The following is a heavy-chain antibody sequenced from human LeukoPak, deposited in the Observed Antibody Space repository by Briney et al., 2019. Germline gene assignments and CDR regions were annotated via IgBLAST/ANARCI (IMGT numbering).Heavy chain of an antibody. J-gene: IGHJ4*02. V-gene: IGHV3-23*01. CDR2: ISGSGGST. CDR1: GFTFSSYA. Sequence: GGSLRLSCAASGFTFSSYAMSWVRQAPGKGLEWVSAISGSGGSTYYADSVKGRFTISRDNSKNTLYLQMNSLRAEDTAVYYCAKLDVLRYFDWLLGAPGADYWGQGTLVTVSS. CDR3: AKLDVLRYFDWLLGAPGADY. D-gene: IGHD3-9*01.